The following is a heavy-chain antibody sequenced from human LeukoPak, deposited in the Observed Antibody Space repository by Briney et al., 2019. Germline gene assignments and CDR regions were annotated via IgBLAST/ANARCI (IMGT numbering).Heavy chain of an antibody. J-gene: IGHJ5*01. CDR2: ISAYNGNT. V-gene: IGHV1-18*01. CDR1: GYTFASYV. Sequence: GASVKVSCKGSGYTFASYVISWVRQARGQGLEWMGWISAYNGNTNYAQNFQGRLTMTTDTSATTAYMELTSLTLDDTTVYYCARGTIFGVVILPWFDSWGQGTLVSVSS. CDR3: ARGTIFGVVILPWFDS. D-gene: IGHD3-3*01.